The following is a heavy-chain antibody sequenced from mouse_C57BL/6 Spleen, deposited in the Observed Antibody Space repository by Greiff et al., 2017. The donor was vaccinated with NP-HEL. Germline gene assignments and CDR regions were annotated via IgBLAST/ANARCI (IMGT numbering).Heavy chain of an antibody. D-gene: IGHD2-3*01. CDR1: GYTFTDYY. CDR2: INPNNGGT. J-gene: IGHJ4*01. V-gene: IGHV1-26*01. Sequence: EVQLQQSGPELVKPGASVKISCKASGYTFTDYYMNWVKQSHGKSLEWIGDINPNNGGTSYNQKFKGNATLTVDKSSSTAYMELRSLTSEDSAVYYCAKGYDGYYPYAMDYWGQGTSVTVSS. CDR3: AKGYDGYYPYAMDY.